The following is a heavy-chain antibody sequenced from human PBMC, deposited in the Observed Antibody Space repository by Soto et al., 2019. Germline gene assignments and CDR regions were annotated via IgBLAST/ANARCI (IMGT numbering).Heavy chain of an antibody. CDR1: GFSLSTSGVG. D-gene: IGHD5-12*01. J-gene: IGHJ4*02. CDR2: IYWDDDK. Sequence: GPALVNRTRTLTLTCTFSGFSLSTSGVGVGWIRQPPGKALDWLALIYWDDDKRYSPSLKSRLTITKDTSKNQVVLTMTNMDPVDTATYYCAHFRDGYNWPTYFDYWGQGTLVTVSS. CDR3: AHFRDGYNWPTYFDY. V-gene: IGHV2-5*02.